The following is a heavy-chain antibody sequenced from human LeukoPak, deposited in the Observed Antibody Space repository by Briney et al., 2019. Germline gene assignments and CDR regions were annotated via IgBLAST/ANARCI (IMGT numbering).Heavy chain of an antibody. CDR1: GFTFDDYA. CDR3: ARDRPWGDYGDRDYYYGMDV. D-gene: IGHD4-17*01. CDR2: ITWDGTTT. Sequence: PGGSLRLSCVASGFTFDDYAMRWVRQAPGKGLEWVSLITWDGTTTYYADSVKGRFTVSRDNAKNSLYLQMNSLRAEDTAVYYCARDRPWGDYGDRDYYYGMDVWGQGTTVTVSS. V-gene: IGHV3-43D*04. J-gene: IGHJ6*02.